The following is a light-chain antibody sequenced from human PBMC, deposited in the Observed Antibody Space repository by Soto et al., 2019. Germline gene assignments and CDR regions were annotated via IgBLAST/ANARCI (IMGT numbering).Light chain of an antibody. Sequence: DIQLTQSPSFLSASVGDRVTITCRASQGISNYLAWYQQKPGKAPNLLIYVASTLQSGVPSRFSGSGSGTEFTRTISRLQTEDLATYYCQQLFSFPPTFGQGTRLEIK. CDR1: QGISNY. CDR3: QQLFSFPPT. J-gene: IGKJ5*01. V-gene: IGKV1-9*01. CDR2: VAS.